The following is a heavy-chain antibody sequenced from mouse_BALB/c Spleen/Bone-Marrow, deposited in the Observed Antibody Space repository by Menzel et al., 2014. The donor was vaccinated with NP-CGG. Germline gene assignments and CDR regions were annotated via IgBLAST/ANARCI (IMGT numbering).Heavy chain of an antibody. V-gene: IGHV5-9*03. CDR1: GFTFSSYT. Sequence: EVQGVESGGGLVKPGGSLKLSCAASGFTFSSYTMSWVRQTPEKRLEWVATISSGGGSTYYPDSVKGRFTISRDNAKNNLYLQMSSLRSEDTALYYCARPAYYYGSNYAMDYWGQGTSVTVSS. CDR3: ARPAYYYGSNYAMDY. D-gene: IGHD1-1*01. J-gene: IGHJ4*01. CDR2: ISSGGGST.